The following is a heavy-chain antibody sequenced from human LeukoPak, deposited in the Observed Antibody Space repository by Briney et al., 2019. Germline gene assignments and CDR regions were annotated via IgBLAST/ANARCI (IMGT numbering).Heavy chain of an antibody. CDR1: GDSVSSNSAV. D-gene: IGHD1-26*01. Sequence: SQTLSLTCAISGDSVSSNSAVWNWIRQSPSSGLEWLGRTYYRSKWYNAYAVSLKSRITINSDTSKNQFSLQLNSVTPDDTAVYYCAREFTGSRLDYWGQGTLVTVSS. J-gene: IGHJ4*02. CDR2: TYYRSKWYN. V-gene: IGHV6-1*01. CDR3: AREFTGSRLDY.